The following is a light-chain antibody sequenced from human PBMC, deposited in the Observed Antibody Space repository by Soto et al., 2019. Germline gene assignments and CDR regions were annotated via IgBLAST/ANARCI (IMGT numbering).Light chain of an antibody. CDR3: QQRSTWPPRVT. V-gene: IGKV3-11*01. CDR2: DAS. Sequence: EIVLTQSPAALSLSPGERASLSCRASQSVSSYLAWYQQKPGQAPRLLIYDASNRATGIPARFSGSGSGTDFTLTISSLEPEDFAVYYCQQRSTWPPRVTFGQGTRLAIK. J-gene: IGKJ5*01. CDR1: QSVSSY.